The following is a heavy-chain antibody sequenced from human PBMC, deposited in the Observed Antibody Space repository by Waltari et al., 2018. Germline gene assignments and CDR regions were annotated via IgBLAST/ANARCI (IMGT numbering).Heavy chain of an antibody. CDR2: IPGDGGST. J-gene: IGHJ4*02. Sequence: SCAASGFTFSSYAMTWVRQAPGKGLEWVSAIPGDGGSTYYADSVKGRFTISRDNSKNTVYLQMNSLRAEDTAIYYCAKDRQGVWDYWGQGTLVTVSS. D-gene: IGHD2-8*01. CDR1: GFTFSSYA. CDR3: AKDRQGVWDY. V-gene: IGHV3-23*01.